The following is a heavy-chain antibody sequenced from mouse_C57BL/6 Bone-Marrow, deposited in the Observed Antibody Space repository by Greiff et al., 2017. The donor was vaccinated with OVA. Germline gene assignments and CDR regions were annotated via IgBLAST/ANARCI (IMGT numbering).Heavy chain of an antibody. V-gene: IGHV14-4*01. CDR2: IDPENGDT. CDR1: GFNIKDDY. J-gene: IGHJ1*03. CDR3: TTLGGWYFDV. D-gene: IGHD4-1*01. Sequence: VQLQQPGAELVRPGASVKLSCTASGFNIKDDYMHWVKQRPEQGLEWIGWIDPENGDTEYASKFQGKATITADTSSNTAYLQLSSLTSEDTAVYYCTTLGGWYFDVWGTGTTVTVSS.